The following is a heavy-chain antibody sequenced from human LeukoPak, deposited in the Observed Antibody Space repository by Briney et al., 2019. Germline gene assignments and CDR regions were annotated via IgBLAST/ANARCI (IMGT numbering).Heavy chain of an antibody. J-gene: IGHJ6*03. CDR2: ISYDGSNK. V-gene: IGHV3-30-3*01. CDR1: GFTFSSYA. Sequence: GGSLRLSCAASGFTFSSYAMHWVRQAPGKGLEWVAVISYDGSNKYYADSVKGRFTISRDNSKNTLYLQMNSLRAEDTAVYYCARDPARPYYYYYMDVWGKGTTVTVSS. CDR3: ARDPARPYYYYYMDV. D-gene: IGHD6-6*01.